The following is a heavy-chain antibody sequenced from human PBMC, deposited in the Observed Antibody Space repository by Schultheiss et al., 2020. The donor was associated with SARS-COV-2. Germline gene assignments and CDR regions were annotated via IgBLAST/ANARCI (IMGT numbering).Heavy chain of an antibody. D-gene: IGHD3-22*01. V-gene: IGHV4-34*01. CDR2: INHSGST. CDR1: GGSFSGYY. CDR3: ARATPYYYDSSGYPNYFDY. Sequence: SETLSLTCAVYGGSFSGYYWSWIRQPPGKGLEWIGEINHSGSTNYNPSLKSRVTISVDTSKNQFSLKLSSVTAADTAVYYCARATPYYYDSSGYPNYFDYWGQGTLVTVSS. J-gene: IGHJ4*02.